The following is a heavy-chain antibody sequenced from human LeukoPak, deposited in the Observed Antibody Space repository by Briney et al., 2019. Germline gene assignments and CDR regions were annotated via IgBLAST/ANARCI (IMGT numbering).Heavy chain of an antibody. CDR3: ARSRGYCGGEAQCDFTY. V-gene: IGHV3-30-3*01. J-gene: IGHJ4*02. D-gene: IGHD2-21*01. CDR2: ISDHESGANE. Sequence: GGSLRLSCAASGFTFSSYAFHWVRQAPGKGLEWVALISDHESGANEYYAASVKGRFTISRDNSRKTLSLQMNTLRVEDTAVYFCARSRGYCGGEAQCDFTYWGQGTLVTVSS. CDR1: GFTFSSYA.